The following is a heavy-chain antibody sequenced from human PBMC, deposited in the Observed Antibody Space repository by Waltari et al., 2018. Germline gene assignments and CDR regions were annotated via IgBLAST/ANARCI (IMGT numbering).Heavy chain of an antibody. CDR2: IYHSGRT. CDR3: ARDTDYVGAFDI. D-gene: IGHD3-16*01. CDR1: GYSISSGYY. V-gene: IGHV4-38-2*02. Sequence: QVQLQESGPGLVKPSETLSLTCAVSGYSISSGYYWGWIRQPPGKGLEWIGSIYHSGRTYYNPSLKGRVTISVDTSKNQFSLKLSSVTAADTAVYYCARDTDYVGAFDIWGQGTMVTVSS. J-gene: IGHJ3*02.